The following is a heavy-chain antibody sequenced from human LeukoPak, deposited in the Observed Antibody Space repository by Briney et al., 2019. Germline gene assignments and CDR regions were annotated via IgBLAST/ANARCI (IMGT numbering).Heavy chain of an antibody. Sequence: SQTLSLTCGISGDSVSSNSAAWIWIRQPPSRGLEWLARTYYRSKRYNDYAVSVQSRITINSDTSRNQFSLQLNSVTPEDTAVYYCVRTLGYGIDVWGRGTAVTVSS. CDR3: VRTLGYGIDV. CDR2: TYYRSKRYN. CDR1: GDSVSSNSAA. J-gene: IGHJ6*02. V-gene: IGHV6-1*01. D-gene: IGHD7-27*01.